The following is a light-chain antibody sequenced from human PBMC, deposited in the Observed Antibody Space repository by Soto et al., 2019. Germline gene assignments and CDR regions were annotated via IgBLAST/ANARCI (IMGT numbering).Light chain of an antibody. Sequence: DIHMTQSPSTLSASIGDSVTIICRASQTITRWMAWYQQKQGKAPKLLLYDASTLESGVPSRFSGSRYGTEFTLTISSLQTDDFATYYCQQYYSYPRTFGQGTKVDIK. CDR2: DAS. V-gene: IGKV1-5*02. CDR1: QTITRW. CDR3: QQYYSYPRT. J-gene: IGKJ1*01.